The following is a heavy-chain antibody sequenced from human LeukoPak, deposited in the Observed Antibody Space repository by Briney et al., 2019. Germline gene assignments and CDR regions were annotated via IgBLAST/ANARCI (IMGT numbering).Heavy chain of an antibody. Sequence: PGGSLRLSCAASGFTFSSYSMNWVRQAPGKGLEWVSAISGSGGSTYYADSVKGRFTISRDNSKNTLYLQMNSLRAEDTAVYYCATAGYYYDSSGYFYYWGRGTLVTVSS. CDR1: GFTFSSYS. J-gene: IGHJ4*02. D-gene: IGHD3-22*01. CDR3: ATAGYYYDSSGYFYY. V-gene: IGHV3-23*01. CDR2: ISGSGGST.